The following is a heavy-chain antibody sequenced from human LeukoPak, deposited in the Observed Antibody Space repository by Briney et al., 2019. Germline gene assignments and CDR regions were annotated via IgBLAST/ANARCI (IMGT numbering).Heavy chain of an antibody. V-gene: IGHV3-23*01. J-gene: IGHJ3*02. Sequence: GGSLRLSCAASGFTFSSYAMSWVRQAPGKGLEWVSAISGSGGSTYSADSVKGRFTISRDNAKNSLYLQMNSLRAEDTAVYYCARGVTMMVVGDAFDIWGQGTMVTVSS. D-gene: IGHD3-22*01. CDR3: ARGVTMMVVGDAFDI. CDR1: GFTFSSYA. CDR2: ISGSGGST.